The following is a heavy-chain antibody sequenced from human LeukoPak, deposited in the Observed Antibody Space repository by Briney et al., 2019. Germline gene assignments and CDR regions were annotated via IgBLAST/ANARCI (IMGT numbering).Heavy chain of an antibody. CDR3: ARAARYYGSSGALAFDI. V-gene: IGHV3-13*01. Sequence: GGSLRLSCAASGFTFSTYDMHWVRQATGKGLEWVSGIGTGGDTHYPDSVKGRFTISRQNAKNSLDLQMNSLRAGDTAVYYCARAARYYGSSGALAFDIWGQGTMVTVS. CDR2: IGTGGDT. J-gene: IGHJ3*02. D-gene: IGHD3-22*01. CDR1: GFTFSTYD.